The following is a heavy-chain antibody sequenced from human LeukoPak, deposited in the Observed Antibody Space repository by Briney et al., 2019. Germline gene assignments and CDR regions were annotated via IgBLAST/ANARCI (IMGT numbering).Heavy chain of an antibody. D-gene: IGHD3-9*01. Sequence: ASVKVSCKASGYTFTSYYMHWVRQAPGQGLEWMGIINPSGGSTSYAQKFQGRVTMTRDTSTSTVYMELSSLRSEDTAVYYCARQSGYFDLKDAFDIWGQGTMVTVSS. J-gene: IGHJ3*02. CDR2: INPSGGST. CDR1: GYTFTSYY. CDR3: ARQSGYFDLKDAFDI. V-gene: IGHV1-46*01.